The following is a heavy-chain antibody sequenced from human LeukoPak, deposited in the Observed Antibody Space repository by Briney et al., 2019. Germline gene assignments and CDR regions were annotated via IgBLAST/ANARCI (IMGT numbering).Heavy chain of an antibody. CDR1: GGSISSYY. D-gene: IGHD3-10*01. CDR3: ARDSGDSYYNPNNWFDP. CDR2: IYYSGST. Sequence: LETLSLTCTVSGGSISSYYRSWIRQPPGKGLEWIGYIYYSGSTNYNPSLKSRVTISVDTSKNQFSLKLSSVTAADTAVYYCARDSGDSYYNPNNWFDPWGQGTLVTVSS. V-gene: IGHV4-59*01. J-gene: IGHJ5*02.